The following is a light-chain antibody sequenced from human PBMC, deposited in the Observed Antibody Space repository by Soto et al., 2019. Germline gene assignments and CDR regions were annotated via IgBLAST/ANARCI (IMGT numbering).Light chain of an antibody. CDR1: QSISSW. CDR2: DAS. J-gene: IGKJ1*01. Sequence: IQMTQSPSTLSSSLGDRVTITCRASQSISSWLAWYQQKPGKAPKLLIYDASSLESGVPSRFSGSGSGTEFTLTISSMKPDDFATDYCQQYNSYPTFGQGTKVDIK. V-gene: IGKV1-5*01. CDR3: QQYNSYPT.